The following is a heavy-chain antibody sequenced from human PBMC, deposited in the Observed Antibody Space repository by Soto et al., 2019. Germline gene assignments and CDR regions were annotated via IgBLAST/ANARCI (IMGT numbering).Heavy chain of an antibody. CDR1: GFTFSSYS. CDR3: AREQGVWELLPSDY. J-gene: IGHJ4*02. D-gene: IGHD1-26*01. CDR2: ISSSSSTI. Sequence: EVQLVESGGGLVQPGGSLRLSCAASGFTFSSYSMNWVRQAPGKGLEWVSYISSSSSTIYYADSVKGRFTISRDNAKNSLYLQMNSLRDEDTAVYYCAREQGVWELLPSDYWGQGTLVTVSS. V-gene: IGHV3-48*02.